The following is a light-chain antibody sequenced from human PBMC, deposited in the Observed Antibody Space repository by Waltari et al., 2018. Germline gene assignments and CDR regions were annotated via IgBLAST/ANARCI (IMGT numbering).Light chain of an antibody. CDR1: TSNLGTYY. Sequence: QSALTQPPSVSAAPVQKVTISCSGGTSNLGTYYVSWSQHLPGAAPKLLIYDKGKRPAGIPDRFSASRSGTSATLGITGLQIGGEADYYCATWDNSLTDVVFGGGTKLTVL. V-gene: IGLV1-51*01. CDR3: ATWDNSLTDVV. J-gene: IGLJ2*01. CDR2: DKG.